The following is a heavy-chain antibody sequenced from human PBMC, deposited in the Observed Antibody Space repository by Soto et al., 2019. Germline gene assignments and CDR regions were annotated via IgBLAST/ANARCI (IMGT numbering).Heavy chain of an antibody. CDR2: IYYSGST. J-gene: IGHJ4*02. CDR1: GGSISSYY. CDR3: ARARGAPLDY. V-gene: IGHV4-59*01. D-gene: IGHD1-26*01. Sequence: PSETLSLTCTVSGGSISSYYWSWIRQPPGKGLEWIGYIYYSGSTNYNPSLKSRVTISVDTSKNQFSLKLSSVTAADTAVYYCARARGAPLDYWGQGTLVTVSS.